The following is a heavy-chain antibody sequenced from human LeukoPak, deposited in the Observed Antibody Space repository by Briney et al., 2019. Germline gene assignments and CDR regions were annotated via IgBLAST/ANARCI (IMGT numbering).Heavy chain of an antibody. J-gene: IGHJ4*02. V-gene: IGHV1-69*01. CDR1: GGTFSSYA. CDR2: IIPIFGAA. D-gene: IGHD3-22*01. Sequence: SVKVSCKASGGTFSSYAISWVRQAPGQGLEWMGGIIPIFGAANYAQRFQGRVTITADESTSTAYMELSSLRSEDTAVYYCASSLGDSSGPFGYWGQGTLDTVSS. CDR3: ASSLGDSSGPFGY.